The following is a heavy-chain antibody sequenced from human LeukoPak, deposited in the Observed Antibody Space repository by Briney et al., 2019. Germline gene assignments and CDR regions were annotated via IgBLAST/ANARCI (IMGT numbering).Heavy chain of an antibody. CDR3: TRDLHPSYYLPDY. CDR1: GFTFSSYW. D-gene: IGHD1-26*01. Sequence: GGSLRLSCAASGFTFSSYWMHWVRQAPGKGLVWVSRVNSDGSSTRYADSVKGRFTISRDNAKNSLYLQMNSLRAEDTAVYYCTRDLHPSYYLPDYWGQGTLVTVSS. J-gene: IGHJ4*02. CDR2: VNSDGSST. V-gene: IGHV3-74*01.